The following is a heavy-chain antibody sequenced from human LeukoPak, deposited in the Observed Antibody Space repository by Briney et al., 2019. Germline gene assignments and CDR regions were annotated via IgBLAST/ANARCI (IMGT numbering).Heavy chain of an antibody. CDR2: INHSGST. Sequence: GSLRLSCAASGFAFSDFSMNWVRQPPGKGLEWIGEINHSGSTNYNPSLKSRVTISVDTSKNQFSLKLSSVTAADTAVYYCASGSNSSGSSDYWGQGTLVTVSS. CDR1: GFAFSDFS. D-gene: IGHD3-22*01. J-gene: IGHJ4*02. CDR3: ASGSNSSGSSDY. V-gene: IGHV4-34*01.